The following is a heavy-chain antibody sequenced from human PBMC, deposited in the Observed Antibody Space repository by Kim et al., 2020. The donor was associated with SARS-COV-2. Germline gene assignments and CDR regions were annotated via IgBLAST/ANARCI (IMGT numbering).Heavy chain of an antibody. J-gene: IGHJ1*01. CDR3: ARDQGRGDYFQH. D-gene: IGHD3-16*01. CDR1: GGTFSSYA. CDR2: IIPILGIA. V-gene: IGHV1-69*04. Sequence: SVKVSCKASGGTFSSYAISWVRQAPGQGLEWMGRIIPILGIANYAQKFQGRVTITADKSTSTAYMELSSLRSEDTAVYYCARDQGRGDYFQHWGQGTLVTVSS.